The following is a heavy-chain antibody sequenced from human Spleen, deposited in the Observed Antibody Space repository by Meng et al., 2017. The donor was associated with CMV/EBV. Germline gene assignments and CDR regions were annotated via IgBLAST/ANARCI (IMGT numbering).Heavy chain of an antibody. Sequence: QVQLQQWGAGLLKPSETLSLTCAVYGGSFSGYYWSWIRQPPGQGLEWIGEINHSGSTNYNPSLKSRVTISVDTSKNQFSLKLSSVTAADTAVYYCATPAVSRGSGSYEDYWGQGTLVTVSS. D-gene: IGHD3-10*01. CDR1: GGSFSGYY. CDR2: INHSGST. J-gene: IGHJ4*02. V-gene: IGHV4-34*01. CDR3: ATPAVSRGSGSYEDY.